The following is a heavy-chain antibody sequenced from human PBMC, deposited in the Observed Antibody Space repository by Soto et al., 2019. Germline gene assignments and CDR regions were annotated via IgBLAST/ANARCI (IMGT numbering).Heavy chain of an antibody. CDR2: INHSGST. Sequence: QVQLPQWGAGLLKPSETLSLTCAVYGGSFSGYYWTWIRQPPGTGLEWIGEINHSGSTIYNPSLKSRVTISVDTSKNQFSLKLTSVTVADTAVYYCARDKITCLSYYWGQGTRVTGSS. D-gene: IGHD3-10*01. J-gene: IGHJ4*02. CDR1: GGSFSGYY. V-gene: IGHV4-34*01. CDR3: ARDKITCLSYY.